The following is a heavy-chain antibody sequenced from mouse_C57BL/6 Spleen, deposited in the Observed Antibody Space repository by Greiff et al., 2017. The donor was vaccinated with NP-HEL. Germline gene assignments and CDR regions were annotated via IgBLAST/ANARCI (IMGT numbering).Heavy chain of an antibody. CDR1: GYAFTNYL. V-gene: IGHV1-54*01. CDR2: INPGSGGA. Sequence: VQLQQSGAELVRPGTSVKVSCKASGYAFTNYLIEWVKQRPGQGLEWIGVINPGSGGANYNEKFKGKATLTAYKSSSTAYMQLSSLTSEDSAVSFCASSGDYDWYFDVWGKGTTVTVSS. J-gene: IGHJ1*03. D-gene: IGHD2-4*01. CDR3: ASSGDYDWYFDV.